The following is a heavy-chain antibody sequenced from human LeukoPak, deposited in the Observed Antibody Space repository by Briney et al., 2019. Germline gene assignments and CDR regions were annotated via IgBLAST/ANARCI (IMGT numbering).Heavy chain of an antibody. D-gene: IGHD1-26*01. V-gene: IGHV1-18*01. CDR3: ARDLIVGATLAGGHDAFDI. CDR2: ISAYTGNT. CDR1: GYTFTSYG. J-gene: IGHJ3*02. Sequence: ASVTVSCKASGYTFTSYGISWVRQVPGQGLEWMGWISAYTGNTNYAQNLQGRVTMTTDTSTRTAYMDLRSLRSDDTAVYYCARDLIVGATLAGGHDAFDIWGQGTMVTVSS.